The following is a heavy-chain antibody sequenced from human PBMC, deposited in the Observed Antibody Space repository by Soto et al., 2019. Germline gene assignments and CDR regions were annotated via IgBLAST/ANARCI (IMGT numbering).Heavy chain of an antibody. J-gene: IGHJ4*02. CDR1: GFTFSSYG. CDR3: AKDRYSSGSRYFDY. Sequence: QVQLVESGGGVVQPGRSLRLPCAASGFTFSSYGMHWVRQAPGKGLEWVAVISYDGSNKYYADSVKGRFTISRDNSKNTLYLQMNGLRAEDTAVYYCAKDRYSSGSRYFDYWGQGTLVTVSS. V-gene: IGHV3-30*18. CDR2: ISYDGSNK. D-gene: IGHD6-19*01.